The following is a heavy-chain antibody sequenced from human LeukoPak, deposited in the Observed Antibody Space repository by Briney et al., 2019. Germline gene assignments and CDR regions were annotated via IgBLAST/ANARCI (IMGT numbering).Heavy chain of an antibody. J-gene: IGHJ6*02. CDR2: ISGSGGST. V-gene: IGHV3-23*01. Sequence: GGSLRLSCAASGFTFSSYAMSWVRQAPGKGLEWVSAISGSGGSTYYADSVKGRFTISRDNSKNTLYLQMNSLRAEDTAVYYCAKDLSRLYYYYGMDGWGQGTTVTVSS. CDR3: AKDLSRLYYYYGMDG. D-gene: IGHD2-2*01. CDR1: GFTFSSYA.